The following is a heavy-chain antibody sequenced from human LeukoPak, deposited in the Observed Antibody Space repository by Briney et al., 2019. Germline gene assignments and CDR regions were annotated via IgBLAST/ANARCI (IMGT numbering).Heavy chain of an antibody. CDR2: INPNSGDT. J-gene: IGHJ4*02. Sequence: ASVKVSCKASGYIFTGYYMHWVRQAPGQGLEWMGWINPNSGDTNYAQKFQGRVTTIRDTSISTAYMELSRLRSDDTAVYYCARVRYRLAETYIDYWGQGTLVTVSS. D-gene: IGHD3-16*01. V-gene: IGHV1-2*02. CDR3: ARVRYRLAETYIDY. CDR1: GYIFTGYY.